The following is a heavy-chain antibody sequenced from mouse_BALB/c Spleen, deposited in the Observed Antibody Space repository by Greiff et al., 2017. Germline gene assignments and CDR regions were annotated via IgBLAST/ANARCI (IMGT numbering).Heavy chain of an antibody. V-gene: IGHV5-17*02. CDR3: ARDSYGPFDY. CDR2: ISSGSSTI. CDR1: GFTFSSFG. J-gene: IGHJ2*01. Sequence: VQLQQSGGGLVQPGGSRKLSCAASGFTFSSFGMHWVRQAPEKGLEWVAYISSGSSTIYYADTVKGRFTISRDNPKNTLFLQMTSLRSEDTAMYYCARDSYGPFDYWGQGTTLTVSS. D-gene: IGHD1-1*02.